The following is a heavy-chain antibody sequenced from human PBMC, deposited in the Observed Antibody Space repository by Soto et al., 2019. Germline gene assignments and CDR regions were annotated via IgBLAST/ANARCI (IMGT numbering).Heavy chain of an antibody. D-gene: IGHD3-22*01. J-gene: IGHJ4*02. CDR1: GFTFSSYD. CDR2: ISTAGDT. Sequence: GGSLRLSCSASGFTFSSYDMHWVRQGPGKGLEWVSAISTAGDTNYAGSVKGRFTISRENAKNSLYLQMNSLRAGDTAIYFCARAIGPTLFDYWGQGTLVTVYS. CDR3: ARAIGPTLFDY. V-gene: IGHV3-13*04.